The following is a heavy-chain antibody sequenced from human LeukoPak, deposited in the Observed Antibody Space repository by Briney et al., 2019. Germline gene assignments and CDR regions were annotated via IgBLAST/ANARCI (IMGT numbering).Heavy chain of an antibody. CDR1: GYSFTSYW. V-gene: IGHV5-51*01. CDR3: ARRYNGSGSYYNWFDP. D-gene: IGHD3-10*01. CDR2: IYPGDSDT. J-gene: IGHJ5*02. Sequence: GESLKISCKGSGYSFTSYWIGWVRQMPGKGLEWMGIIYPGDSDTRYSPSFQGQVTISADKSISTAYLQWSSLKASDTAMYYCARRYNGSGSYYNWFDPWGQGTLVTVSS.